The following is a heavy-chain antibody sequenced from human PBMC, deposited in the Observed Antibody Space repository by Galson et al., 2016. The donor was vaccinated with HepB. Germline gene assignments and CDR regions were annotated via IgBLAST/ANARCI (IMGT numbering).Heavy chain of an antibody. J-gene: IGHJ4*02. Sequence: SLRLSCAASGFTFSSYSMNWVRQAPGKGLEWVSSISSSSSYIYYADSVKGRFTISRDNAKNSLYLQVNSQRAEDTAVYYCARASGYNWNYLMIFNYFDYWGQGTLVTVSS. D-gene: IGHD1-7*01. CDR3: ARASGYNWNYLMIFNYFDY. CDR2: ISSSSSYI. V-gene: IGHV3-21*01. CDR1: GFTFSSYS.